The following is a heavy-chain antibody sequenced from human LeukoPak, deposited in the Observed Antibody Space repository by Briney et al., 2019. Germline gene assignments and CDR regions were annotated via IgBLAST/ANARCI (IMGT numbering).Heavy chain of an antibody. V-gene: IGHV3-7*01. CDR1: GFTFSSYW. Sequence: GGSLRLSCAASGFTFSSYWMSWVRQAPGKGLEWVANIKQDGSEKYYVDSVKGRFTISRDNAKNSLYLQMNSLRAEDTAVYYCARQADPFGGSGWYPFDYWGQGTLVTVSS. CDR2: IKQDGSEK. CDR3: ARQADPFGGSGWYPFDY. J-gene: IGHJ4*02. D-gene: IGHD6-19*01.